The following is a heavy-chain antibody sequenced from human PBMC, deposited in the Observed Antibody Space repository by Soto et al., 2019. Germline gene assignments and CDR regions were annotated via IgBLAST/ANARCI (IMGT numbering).Heavy chain of an antibody. CDR3: ARLLAYCGGDCYPLPDY. V-gene: IGHV2-5*02. D-gene: IGHD2-21*02. CDR1: GFSLSTSGVG. CDR2: IYWDDDK. J-gene: IGHJ4*02. Sequence: GSGPTLVNPTQTLTLTCTFSGFSLSTSGVGVGWIRQPPGNALEWLALIYWDDDKRYSPSLKSRLTITKDTSKNQVVLTMTNMDPVDTATYYCARLLAYCGGDCYPLPDYWGQGTLVTVSS.